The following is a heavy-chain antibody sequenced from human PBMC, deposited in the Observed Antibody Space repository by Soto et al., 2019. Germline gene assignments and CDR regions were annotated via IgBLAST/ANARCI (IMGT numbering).Heavy chain of an antibody. CDR3: ARSMFYSDGSNYSPFDY. CDR1: GGSVSSGNYY. CDR2: FYYTGSI. V-gene: IGHV4-61*01. Sequence: SETLSLTCTVSGGSVSSGNYYWSWIRRPPGEGLEWIGYFYYTGSINYNPSLKSRVTISIDASKNQFSLRLSSVTAADTAVYYCARSMFYSDGSNYSPFDYWGQGTLVTVSS. D-gene: IGHD3-22*01. J-gene: IGHJ4*02.